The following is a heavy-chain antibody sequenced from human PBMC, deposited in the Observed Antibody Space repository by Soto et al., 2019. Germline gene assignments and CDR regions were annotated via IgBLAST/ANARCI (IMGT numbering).Heavy chain of an antibody. J-gene: IGHJ3*02. CDR3: ARDYIAVAGCAFDI. CDR2: IKQDGSEK. CDR1: GFTFSSYW. D-gene: IGHD6-19*01. V-gene: IGHV3-7*01. Sequence: GGSLRLSCAASGFTFSSYWMSWVRQAPGKGLEWVANIKQDGSEKYYVDSVKGRFTISRDNAKNSLYLQMNSLRAEDTAVYYCARDYIAVAGCAFDIWGQGTMVTVSS.